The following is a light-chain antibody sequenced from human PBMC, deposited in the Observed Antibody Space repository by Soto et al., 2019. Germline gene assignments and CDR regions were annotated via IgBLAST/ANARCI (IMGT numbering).Light chain of an antibody. CDR3: ASYTRTTTLV. CDR2: DVN. V-gene: IGLV2-14*01. CDR1: ISDIGGYNF. Sequence: QSVLTQPASVSGSPGQSITISCTGTISDIGGYNFISWYQHHPGKAPKLVIYDVNNRPSGISYRFSGSKSGNTASLTISGLQAEDEADHYCASYTRTTTLVFGGGTKVTVL. J-gene: IGLJ2*01.